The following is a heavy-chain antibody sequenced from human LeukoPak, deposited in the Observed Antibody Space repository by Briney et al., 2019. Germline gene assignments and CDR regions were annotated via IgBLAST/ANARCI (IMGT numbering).Heavy chain of an antibody. CDR2: IYSGGST. V-gene: IGHV3-53*04. D-gene: IGHD3-3*01. CDR1: GFTVSSNY. Sequence: GGSLRLSCAASGFTVSSNYMSWVRQAPGKGLEWVSVIYSGGSTYYADSVKGRFTISRHNSKNTLYLQMNSLRAEDTAVYYRAIVYYTPYYYYGMDVWGQGTTVTVSS. CDR3: AIVYYTPYYYYGMDV. J-gene: IGHJ6*02.